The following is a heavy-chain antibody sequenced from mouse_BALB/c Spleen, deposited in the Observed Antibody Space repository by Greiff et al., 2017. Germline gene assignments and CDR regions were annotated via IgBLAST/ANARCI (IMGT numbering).Heavy chain of an antibody. J-gene: IGHJ1*01. D-gene: IGHD1-2*01. Sequence: VQLQQSGAELMKPGASVKISCKATGYTFSSYWIEWVKQRPGHGLEWIGEILPGSGSTNYNEKFKGKATFTADTSSNTAYMQLSSLTSEDSAVYYCAREASLPSWYFDVWGAGTTVTVSS. CDR2: ILPGSGST. CDR1: GYTFSSYW. V-gene: IGHV1-9*01. CDR3: AREASLPSWYFDV.